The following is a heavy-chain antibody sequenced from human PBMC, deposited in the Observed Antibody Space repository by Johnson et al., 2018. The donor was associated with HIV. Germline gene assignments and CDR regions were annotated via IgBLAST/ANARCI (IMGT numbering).Heavy chain of an antibody. J-gene: IGHJ3*02. CDR1: GFTVSRNY. V-gene: IGHV3-66*01. Sequence: EVQLVESGGGLVQPGGSLRLSCAASGFTVSRNYMNWVRQAPGKGLEWVSVIYSGGDTYYADSVKGRFTISRDNSKNTLYLQMNSLRAEDSAVYYCAKLAIDYSGAWYGLTFDIWGQGTMVTVSS. CDR2: IYSGGDT. D-gene: IGHD6-19*01. CDR3: AKLAIDYSGAWYGLTFDI.